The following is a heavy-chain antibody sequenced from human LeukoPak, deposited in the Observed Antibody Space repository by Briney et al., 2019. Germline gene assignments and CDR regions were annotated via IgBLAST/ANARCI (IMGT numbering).Heavy chain of an antibody. CDR2: INHSGST. J-gene: IGHJ6*03. Sequence: SETLSLTCAVYGGSFSGYYWSWIRQPPGKGLEWIGEINHSGSTNYNPSLKSRVTISVDTSKNQFSLKLSSVTAADTAVYYCARARDPRSYYYYMDVRGKGTTVTVSS. V-gene: IGHV4-34*01. CDR3: ARARDPRSYYYYMDV. CDR1: GGSFSGYY. D-gene: IGHD1-14*01.